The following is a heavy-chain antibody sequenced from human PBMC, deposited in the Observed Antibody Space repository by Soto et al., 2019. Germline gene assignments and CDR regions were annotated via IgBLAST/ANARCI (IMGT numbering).Heavy chain of an antibody. CDR1: GFTFNNYA. J-gene: IGHJ4*01. CDR2: IGGGGATS. Sequence: GESLKISCAASGFTFNNYAMSWVRQAPGKGLEWVSTIGGGGATSYYADSVKGRFTISRDNSKNTLYLQMNSLRAEDTAVYSCAKMGGYYDTRGKRYFDYWGQGTLVTVSS. V-gene: IGHV3-23*01. D-gene: IGHD3-22*01. CDR3: AKMGGYYDTRGKRYFDY.